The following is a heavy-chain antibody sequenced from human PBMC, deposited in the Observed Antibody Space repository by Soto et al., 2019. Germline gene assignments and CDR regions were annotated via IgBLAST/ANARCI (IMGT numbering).Heavy chain of an antibody. CDR3: AMARYSGYGPSYFDY. CDR1: GVTFSSYT. V-gene: IGHV1-69*02. J-gene: IGHJ4*02. Sequence: SVKVSCKASGVTFSSYTISWVRQAPGQGLEWMGRIIPILGIANYAQKFQGRVTITADKSTSTAYMELSSLRSEDTAVYYCAMARYSGYGPSYFDYWGQGTLVTVSS. D-gene: IGHD5-12*01. CDR2: IIPILGIA.